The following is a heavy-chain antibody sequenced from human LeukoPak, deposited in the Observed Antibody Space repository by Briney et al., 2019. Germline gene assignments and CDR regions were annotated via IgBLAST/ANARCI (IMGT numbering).Heavy chain of an antibody. CDR1: GFTVSGNY. V-gene: IGHV3-66*01. D-gene: IGHD5-24*01. J-gene: IGHJ4*02. Sequence: PGGSLRLSCAASGFTVSGNYMSWVRQAPGKGLEWVSVIYSGGSTYYADSVKGRFTISRDNSKNTLYLQMNSLRAEDTAVYYCARAGDGYNMHFDYWGQGTLVTVSS. CDR3: ARAGDGYNMHFDY. CDR2: IYSGGST.